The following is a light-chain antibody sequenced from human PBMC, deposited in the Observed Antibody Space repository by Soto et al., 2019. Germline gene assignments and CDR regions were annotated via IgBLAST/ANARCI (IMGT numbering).Light chain of an antibody. CDR2: DAS. J-gene: IGKJ4*01. V-gene: IGKV3D-20*02. CDR1: QSVSSSY. CDR3: QQRSNWLLT. Sequence: VLTQSPGTLYLSPGEKAKLYCRASQSVSSSYLAWYQQKPGQAPRLLIYDASNRATGIPARFSGSGSGTEFTLTISSLEPEDFAVYYCQQRSNWLLTFGGGTKV.